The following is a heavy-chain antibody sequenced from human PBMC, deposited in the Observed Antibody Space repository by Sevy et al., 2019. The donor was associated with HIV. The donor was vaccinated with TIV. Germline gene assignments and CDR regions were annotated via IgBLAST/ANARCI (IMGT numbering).Heavy chain of an antibody. V-gene: IGHV4-59*13. Sequence: SETLSLTCTVSGGSISSYYWSWIRQPPGKGLEWIGYIYYSGSTNYNPSLKSRVTISVDTSKNQFSLKLSSVTAADTAVYYCARENQPLLYFDYWGQRTLVTVSS. J-gene: IGHJ4*02. D-gene: IGHD2-2*01. CDR1: GGSISSYY. CDR3: ARENQPLLYFDY. CDR2: IYYSGST.